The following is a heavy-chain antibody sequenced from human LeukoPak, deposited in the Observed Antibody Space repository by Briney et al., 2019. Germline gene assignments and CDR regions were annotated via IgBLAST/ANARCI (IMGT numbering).Heavy chain of an antibody. CDR3: ARDLSIPYCGANCYSGFDY. Sequence: SETLSLTCTVSNVSINTYYWSWIPQFPGKGLEWIGYIYGTGATNRNPSLRSRVTIPIDTSKNQFSLALTSVTAADTAVYYCARDLSIPYCGANCYSGFDYWGQGILVTVSS. V-gene: IGHV4-59*01. CDR2: IYGTGAT. CDR1: NVSINTYY. J-gene: IGHJ4*02. D-gene: IGHD2-21*01.